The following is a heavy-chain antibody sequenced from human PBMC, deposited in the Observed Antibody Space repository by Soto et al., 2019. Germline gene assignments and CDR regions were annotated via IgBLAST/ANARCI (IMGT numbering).Heavy chain of an antibody. CDR1: GGSISSYY. Sequence: SETLSLTCTVSGGSISSYYWSWIRQPPGKGLEWIGYIYYSGSTNYNPSLKSRVTISVDTSKNQFSLKLSSVTAADTAVYYCARPIAVAGTGYWFDPWGQGTLVTVSS. V-gene: IGHV4-59*08. J-gene: IGHJ5*02. D-gene: IGHD6-19*01. CDR2: IYYSGST. CDR3: ARPIAVAGTGYWFDP.